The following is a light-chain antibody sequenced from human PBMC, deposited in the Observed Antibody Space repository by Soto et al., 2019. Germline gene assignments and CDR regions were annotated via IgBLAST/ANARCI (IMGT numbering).Light chain of an antibody. J-gene: IGLJ2*01. Sequence: QSALTQPASVSGSPGQSITISCTGTSSDVGGYKYVSWYQQHPGKPPKHMIYDVSNRTSGVSNCFSGSKSGNTASLTNSGIQAEDEADYYCISYTRSSTLVFGGGTQLTGL. V-gene: IGLV2-14*01. CDR2: DVS. CDR3: ISYTRSSTLV. CDR1: SSDVGGYKY.